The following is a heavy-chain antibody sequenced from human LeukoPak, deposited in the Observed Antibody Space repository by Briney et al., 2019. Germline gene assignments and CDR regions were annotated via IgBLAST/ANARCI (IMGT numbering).Heavy chain of an antibody. CDR1: GFTFSDHY. CDR3: ARVRYCSSTTCRGAFDI. D-gene: IGHD2-2*01. J-gene: IGHJ3*02. CDR2: TRNKANSYTT. Sequence: GGSLRLSRAASGFTFSDHYMDWVRQAPGKGLEWVVRTRNKANSYTTEYAASVKGRFTISRADSANSLYLQMNSLKTEDTAVYYCARVRYCSSTTCRGAFDIWGQGTMVTVSS. V-gene: IGHV3-72*01.